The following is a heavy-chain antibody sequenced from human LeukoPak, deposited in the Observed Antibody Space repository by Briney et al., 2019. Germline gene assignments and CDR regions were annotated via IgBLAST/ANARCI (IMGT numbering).Heavy chain of an antibody. CDR3: ARVDQGFCDY. J-gene: IGHJ4*02. V-gene: IGHV4-59*01. Sequence: SETLSLTCTVSGGSISSYYWSWIRQPPGKGLEWIGYIYYSGSTNYNPSLKSRVTISVDTSKNQFSLKLSSVTAADTAVYYCARVDQGFCDYWGQGTLVTVSS. CDR2: IYYSGST. CDR1: GGSISSYY. D-gene: IGHD3-3*01.